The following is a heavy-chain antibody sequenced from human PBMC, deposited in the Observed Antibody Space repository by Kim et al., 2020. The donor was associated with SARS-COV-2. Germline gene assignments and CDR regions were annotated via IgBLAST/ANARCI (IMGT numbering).Heavy chain of an antibody. J-gene: IGHJ4*02. Sequence: DSVKGRVNISRDNSKNSLYQQMNSLRTEATDLYYCAKDVRHIAAAGSYDYWGQGTLVTVSS. D-gene: IGHD6-13*01. CDR3: AKDVRHIAAAGSYDY. V-gene: IGHV3-43*01.